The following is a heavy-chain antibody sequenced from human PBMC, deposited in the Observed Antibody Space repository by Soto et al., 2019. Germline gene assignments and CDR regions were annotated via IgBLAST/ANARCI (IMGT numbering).Heavy chain of an antibody. V-gene: IGHV4-59*11. J-gene: IGHJ6*02. CDR3: AGSGYYHNSGMDV. D-gene: IGHD3-22*01. CDR2: IYNSGS. CDR1: GASISGHF. Sequence: SETLSLTCTVSGASISGHFWSWIRQPPGQGLEWIAYIYNSGSSYNPSLKSRVTISVDTSKNQLSLKLSSVTAADTAVYYCAGSGYYHNSGMDVWGQGTTVTVS.